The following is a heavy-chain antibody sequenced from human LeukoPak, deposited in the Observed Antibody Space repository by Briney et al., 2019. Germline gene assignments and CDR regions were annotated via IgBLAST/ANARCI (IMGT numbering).Heavy chain of an antibody. V-gene: IGHV1-46*01. CDR3: ARDCITEDTAMVTYWFDP. J-gene: IGHJ5*02. CDR1: GYTFTGYY. CDR2: INPSGGST. Sequence: ASVKVSCKASGYTFTGYYMHWVRQAPGQGLEWMGIINPSGGSTSYAQKFQGRVTMTRDMSTSTVYMELSSLRSEDTAVYYCARDCITEDTAMVTYWFDPWGQGTLVTVSS. D-gene: IGHD5-18*01.